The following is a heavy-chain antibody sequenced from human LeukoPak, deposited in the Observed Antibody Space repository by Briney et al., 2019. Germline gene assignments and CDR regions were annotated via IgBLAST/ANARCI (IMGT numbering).Heavy chain of an antibody. V-gene: IGHV3-30*03. CDR1: GLTFNSYV. CDR2: IEYDENRK. Sequence: GGSLRLSCAASGLTFNSYVMHWVRQAPGKGPEWVAVIEYDENRKFYEDSVKGRFTVSRDNSKNMLYLQMNSLTTEDTAVYYCARGYGENSDYHLKYWGQGTLVTVSS. D-gene: IGHD4-11*01. CDR3: ARGYGENSDYHLKY. J-gene: IGHJ4*02.